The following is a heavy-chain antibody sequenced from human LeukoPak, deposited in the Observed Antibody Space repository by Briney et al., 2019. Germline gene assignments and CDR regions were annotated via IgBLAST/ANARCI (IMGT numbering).Heavy chain of an antibody. J-gene: IGHJ6*02. CDR1: GFTFSNYW. CDR2: IKQDGSDK. D-gene: IGHD4-17*01. V-gene: IGHV3-7*05. Sequence: PGGSLRLSCAASGFTFSNYWMSWVRQAPGKGLEWVTIIKQDGSDKYYVDSVKGRFTISRDNAKNSLYLQMNSLRAEDTAVYYCAGWVTTAYCGIDVWGQGTTVTVSS. CDR3: AGWVTTAYCGIDV.